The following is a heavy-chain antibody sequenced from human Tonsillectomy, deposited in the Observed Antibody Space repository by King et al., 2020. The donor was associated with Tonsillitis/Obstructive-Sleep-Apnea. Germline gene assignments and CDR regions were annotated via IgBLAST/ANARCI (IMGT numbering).Heavy chain of an antibody. CDR2: IYYSGST. J-gene: IGHJ4*02. CDR1: GGSISSYY. Sequence: VQLQESGPGLVKPSETLSLTCTVSGGSISSYYWSWIRQPPGKGLEWIGYIYYSGSTNYNPSLKSRVTISVDTSKNQFSLKLSSVTAADTSVYYCAREFIHYGSNSRVYFWGQGTLVTVSS. CDR3: AREFIHYGSNSRVYF. V-gene: IGHV4-59*01. D-gene: IGHD4-23*01.